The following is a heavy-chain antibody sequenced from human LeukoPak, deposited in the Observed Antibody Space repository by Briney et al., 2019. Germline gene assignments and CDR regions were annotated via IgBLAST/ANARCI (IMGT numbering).Heavy chain of an antibody. J-gene: IGHJ6*04. CDR3: AKDETKTGTTMDV. D-gene: IGHD1-7*01. Sequence: GGSLRLSCAASGFTFSSHGMYWVRQAPGKGLEWVANIWYDGSNEYYADSVKGRFTISRDNSKNMLYLQMNSLRVDDTAVYYCAKDETKTGTTMDVWGKGTTVGVSS. V-gene: IGHV3-33*06. CDR1: GFTFSSHG. CDR2: IWYDGSNE.